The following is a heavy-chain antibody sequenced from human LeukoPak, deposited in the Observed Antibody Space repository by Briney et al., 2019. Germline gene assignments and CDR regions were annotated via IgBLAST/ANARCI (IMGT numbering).Heavy chain of an antibody. J-gene: IGHJ3*02. D-gene: IGHD6-13*01. V-gene: IGHV3-66*01. Sequence: PGGSLRLSCAASGFTVSSNYMSWVRQAPGKGLEWVSVIYSGGTTYYADSVKGRFIISRDNSKNTLYLQMNSLKTEDTGVYYCTTGRSWYGSSGIFDIWGQGTMVTVSS. CDR1: GFTVSSNY. CDR2: IYSGGTT. CDR3: TTGRSWYGSSGIFDI.